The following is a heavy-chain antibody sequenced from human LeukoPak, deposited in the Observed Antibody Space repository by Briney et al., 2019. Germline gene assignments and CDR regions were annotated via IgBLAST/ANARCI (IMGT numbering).Heavy chain of an antibody. V-gene: IGHV1-18*01. J-gene: IGHJ4*02. Sequence: ASVKVSCKASGYTFTSSGINWVRQAPGQGLEWMGWISTYNGNTKYAQKFHGRVTMTTDTSTSTAYMELRSLRSDDTAVYYCARVGYYYDSSGGRNFDYWGQGTLVTVSS. CDR3: ARVGYYYDSSGGRNFDY. D-gene: IGHD3-22*01. CDR2: ISTYNGNT. CDR1: GYTFTSSG.